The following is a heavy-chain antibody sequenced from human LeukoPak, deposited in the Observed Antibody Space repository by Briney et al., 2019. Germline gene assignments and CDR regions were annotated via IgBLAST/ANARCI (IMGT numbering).Heavy chain of an antibody. CDR1: GYSFTSYW. CDR2: IYPGDSDT. Sequence: EESLKISCKGSGYSFTSYWIGWVRQMPGKGLEWMGIIYPGDSDTRYSPSFQGQVTISADKSISTAYLQWSSLKASDTAMYYCARHRYSSSHSFDYWGQGTLVTVSS. J-gene: IGHJ4*02. D-gene: IGHD6-13*01. V-gene: IGHV5-51*01. CDR3: ARHRYSSSHSFDY.